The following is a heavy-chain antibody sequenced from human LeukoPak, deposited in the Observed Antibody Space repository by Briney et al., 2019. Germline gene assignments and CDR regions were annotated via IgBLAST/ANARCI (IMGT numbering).Heavy chain of an antibody. V-gene: IGHV4-59*01. J-gene: IGHJ4*02. CDR3: ARVMFSVAGTKFDY. CDR1: GGSISSYY. CDR2: IYYSGST. Sequence: SQTLSLTCTVSGGSISSYYWSWIRQPPGKGLEWIGYIYYSGSTNYNPSLKSRVTISVDTSKNQFSLKLSSVTAADTAVYYCARVMFSVAGTKFDYWGQGTLVTVSS. D-gene: IGHD6-19*01.